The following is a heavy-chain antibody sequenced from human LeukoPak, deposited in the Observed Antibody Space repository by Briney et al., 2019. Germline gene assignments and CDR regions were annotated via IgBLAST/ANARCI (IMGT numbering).Heavy chain of an antibody. Sequence: EASVKVSCKASGYTFTSYDINWVRQATGQGLEWMGWMNPNSGNTGYAQKFQGRVTITRNTSISTAYMELSSLRSEDTAVYYCARGRGGHIAAAEINWFDPWGQGTLVTVSS. CDR2: MNPNSGNT. D-gene: IGHD6-13*01. V-gene: IGHV1-8*03. J-gene: IGHJ5*02. CDR3: ARGRGGHIAAAEINWFDP. CDR1: GYTFTSYD.